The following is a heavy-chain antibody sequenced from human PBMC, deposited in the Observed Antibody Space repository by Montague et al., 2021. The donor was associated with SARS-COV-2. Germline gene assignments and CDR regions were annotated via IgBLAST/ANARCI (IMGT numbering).Heavy chain of an antibody. CDR3: AREIGTSGWAGFLDF. V-gene: IGHV3-30-3*01. J-gene: IGHJ4*02. D-gene: IGHD6-19*01. CDR1: GFTFTTYV. CDR2: FPSDGGHT. Sequence: SRRLSCAASGFTFTTYVYHWVRQAPGGGLEWVALFPSDGGHTQYADSVRGRFTIYRDTSISTLYLQMDSLRPDDTAVCFCAREIGTSGWAGFLDFRGQGTLVTVSP.